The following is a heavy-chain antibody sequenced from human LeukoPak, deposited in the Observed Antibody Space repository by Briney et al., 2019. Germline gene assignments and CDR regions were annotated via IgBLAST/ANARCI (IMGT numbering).Heavy chain of an antibody. Sequence: SETLSLTCTVSDGSINGYYWSWIRQPPGKGLDWIGYMYSGGTTNYSPSLKSRVTISEDMSKNQFSLKLTSVTAADTAVYYCARDRIFGVAKRFDYWGQGTLVTVSS. CDR2: MYSGGTT. J-gene: IGHJ4*02. CDR3: ARDRIFGVAKRFDY. D-gene: IGHD3-3*01. V-gene: IGHV4-59*01. CDR1: DGSINGYY.